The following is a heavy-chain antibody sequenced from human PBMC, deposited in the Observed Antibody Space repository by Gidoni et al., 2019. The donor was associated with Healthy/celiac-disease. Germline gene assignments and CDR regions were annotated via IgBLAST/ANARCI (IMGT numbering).Heavy chain of an antibody. V-gene: IGHV3-48*01. Sequence: EVQLVESGGGLLQPGGSLRLSCAASGFTFSSYSMNWVRQAPGKGLEWVSYISSSSSTIYYADSVKGRFTISRDNAKNSLYLQMNSLRAEDTAVYYCARVGLRGGLDYWGQGTLVTVSS. CDR2: ISSSSSTI. CDR1: GFTFSSYS. CDR3: ARVGLRGGLDY. D-gene: IGHD3-3*01. J-gene: IGHJ4*02.